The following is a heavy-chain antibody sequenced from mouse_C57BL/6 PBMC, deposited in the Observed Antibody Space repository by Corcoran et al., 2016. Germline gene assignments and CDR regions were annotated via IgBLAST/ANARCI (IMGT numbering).Heavy chain of an antibody. D-gene: IGHD2-3*01. CDR2: INPNNGGT. CDR1: GYTFTDYY. Sequence: EVQLQQSGPELVKPGASVKISCKASGYTFTDYYMNWVRQSHGKSLEWIGDINPNNGGTSYNQKLKGKATLTVDKSSSTAYMELRSRTSEDSAVYYCASLYDGYYSWYFDVWGTGTTVTVSS. V-gene: IGHV1-26*01. J-gene: IGHJ1*03. CDR3: ASLYDGYYSWYFDV.